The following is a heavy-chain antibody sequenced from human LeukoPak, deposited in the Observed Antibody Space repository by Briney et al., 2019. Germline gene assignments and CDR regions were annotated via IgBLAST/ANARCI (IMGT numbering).Heavy chain of an antibody. V-gene: IGHV3-7*03. D-gene: IGHD3-9*01. CDR3: ARVRHVLRYFDWLLSNWYFDL. J-gene: IGHJ2*01. CDR1: GFTFSSYL. Sequence: GGPLRLSCAASGFTFSSYLMSWVRQAPGKGLEWVANIKQDRSEKYYVDSVKGRFTISRDNAKNSPYLQMNSLRAEDTAVYYCARVRHVLRYFDWLLSNWYFDLWGRGTLVTVSS. CDR2: IKQDRSEK.